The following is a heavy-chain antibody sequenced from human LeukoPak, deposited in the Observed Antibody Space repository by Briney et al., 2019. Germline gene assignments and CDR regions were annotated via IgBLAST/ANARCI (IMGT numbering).Heavy chain of an antibody. Sequence: ASVKVSCKASGYTFTGYHMRWVRPAPGQGLERMGRINPDSGDTNYAQKFQGRVTMTRDTSISTAYMELSRLRSDDTAVYYCARDYCSITSCLFDYWGQGTLVTVSS. D-gene: IGHD2-2*01. CDR1: GYTFTGYH. J-gene: IGHJ4*02. V-gene: IGHV1-2*06. CDR2: INPDSGDT. CDR3: ARDYCSITSCLFDY.